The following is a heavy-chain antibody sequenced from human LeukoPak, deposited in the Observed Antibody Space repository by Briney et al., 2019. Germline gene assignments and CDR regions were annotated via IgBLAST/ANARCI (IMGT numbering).Heavy chain of an antibody. J-gene: IGHJ4*02. V-gene: IGHV3-21*01. D-gene: IGHD5-24*01. CDR3: ARDSRDGIVDY. CDR2: ISSSSSYI. Sequence: PGGSLRLSCGASGFTFSSYNMDWVRQAPGKGLEWASSISSSSSYIYYADSVKGRFTISRDNAKNSLFLQMNSLRAEDTAVYYCARDSRDGIVDYWGQGTLVTVFS. CDR1: GFTFSSYN.